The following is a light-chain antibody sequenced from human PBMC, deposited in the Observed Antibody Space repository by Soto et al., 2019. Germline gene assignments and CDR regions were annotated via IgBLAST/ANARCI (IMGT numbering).Light chain of an antibody. CDR3: MQALQSPRT. J-gene: IGKJ1*01. V-gene: IGKV2-28*01. CDR2: LGS. CDR1: RGLLHSTGKNY. Sequence: DILMPQSPISLPVTPGEPASISCWSSRGLLHSTGKNYLDWFLQKPGQSPKLLIYLGSNRASGVPDRFSGSGSGTNFTLRISRVEAEDVGVYYCMQALQSPRTFGRGTKVEL.